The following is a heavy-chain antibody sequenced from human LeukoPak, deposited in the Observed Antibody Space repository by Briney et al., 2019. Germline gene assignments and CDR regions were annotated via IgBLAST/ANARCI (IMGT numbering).Heavy chain of an antibody. CDR3: ARRYSSGWYTLDY. CDR2: IYYSGST. J-gene: IGHJ4*02. V-gene: IGHV4-59*08. CDR1: GGSISSYY. Sequence: SETLSLTCTVSGGSISSYYWSWIRQPPGKGLEWIGYIYYSGSTNYNPSLKSRVTISVDTSKNQFSLKLSSVTAADTAVYYCARRYSSGWYTLDYWGQGTLVTVSS. D-gene: IGHD6-19*01.